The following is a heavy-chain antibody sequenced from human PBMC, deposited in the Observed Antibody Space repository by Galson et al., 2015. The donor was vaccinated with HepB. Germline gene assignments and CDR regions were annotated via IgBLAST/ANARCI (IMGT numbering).Heavy chain of an antibody. CDR1: GYTFTDYY. CDR3: ATGALMVQGVPEFDP. Sequence: VKVSCKVSGYTFTDYYMHWVQQAPGKGLEWMGLVDPEDGETIYAEKFQGRITITADTSTDTAYMELSSLRSEDTAVYYCATGALMVQGVPEFDPWGQGTLVTVSS. V-gene: IGHV1-69-2*01. CDR2: VDPEDGET. D-gene: IGHD3-10*01. J-gene: IGHJ5*02.